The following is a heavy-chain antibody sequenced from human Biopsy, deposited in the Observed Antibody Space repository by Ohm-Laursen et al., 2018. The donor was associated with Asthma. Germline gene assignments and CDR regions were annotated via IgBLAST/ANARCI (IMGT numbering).Heavy chain of an antibody. D-gene: IGHD2-21*02. V-gene: IGHV4-59*01. CDR3: ARGVDRVTGLLDHFDS. J-gene: IGHJ4*02. CDR1: GGSINNFY. CDR2: VYYSGST. Sequence: GTLSLTCTVSGGSINNFYWSWIRQPPGKGLESIGHVYYSGSTNYNPSLKSRVTISIDASKNQYSLKLTSVTAADTAVYYCARGVDRVTGLLDHFDSWGQGTLVTVSS.